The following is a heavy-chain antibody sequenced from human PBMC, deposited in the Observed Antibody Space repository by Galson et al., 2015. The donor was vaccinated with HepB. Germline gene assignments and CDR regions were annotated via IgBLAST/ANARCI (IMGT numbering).Heavy chain of an antibody. Sequence: SLKLSCAASGFTFSNYWMNWVRQAPGQGLESVACIKEDGSEKYYADSVRGRFTISRDNSKDSLYMQLNSLRAEDTAVYYCTRNKGCDTYDSWGQGTEVTVSS. V-gene: IGHV3-7*01. D-gene: IGHD1/OR15-1a*01. CDR3: TRNKGCDTYDS. CDR1: GFTFSNYW. CDR2: IKEDGSEK. J-gene: IGHJ4*02.